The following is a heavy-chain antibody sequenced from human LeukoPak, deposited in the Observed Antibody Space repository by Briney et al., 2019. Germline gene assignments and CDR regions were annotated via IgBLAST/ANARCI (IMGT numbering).Heavy chain of an antibody. V-gene: IGHV4-38-2*02. CDR3: ARDMERAFDI. D-gene: IGHD1-26*01. Sequence: PSETLSLTCTVSGYSISSGYYWGWIRQPPGKGLEWIGSIYHSGSTYYNPSLKSRVAISVDTPKNQFSLKLSSVTAADTAVYYCARDMERAFDIGGQGTMVTVSS. CDR2: IYHSGST. J-gene: IGHJ3*02. CDR1: GYSISSGYY.